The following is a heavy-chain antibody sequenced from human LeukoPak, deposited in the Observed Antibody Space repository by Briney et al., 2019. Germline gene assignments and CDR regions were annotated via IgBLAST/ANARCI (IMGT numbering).Heavy chain of an antibody. Sequence: GGSLRLSCAASGFTFSSYAMSWVRQAPGKGLEWVSAISGSGGRTYYADSVKGRFTISRDNSKNTLYLQMNSLRAEDTAVYYCAKLRYSSSWYVEDYWGQGTLVTVSS. CDR3: AKLRYSSSWYVEDY. V-gene: IGHV3-23*01. J-gene: IGHJ4*02. CDR1: GFTFSSYA. CDR2: ISGSGGRT. D-gene: IGHD6-13*01.